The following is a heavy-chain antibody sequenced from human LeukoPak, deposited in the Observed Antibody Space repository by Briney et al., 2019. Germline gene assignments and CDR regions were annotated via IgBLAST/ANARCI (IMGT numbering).Heavy chain of an antibody. Sequence: GGSLRLSCAASGFTFSSYGMSWVRQAPGKGLEWVSAIVGTGDSTYYADSVKGRFTISRDNSKSTVYLQMNSLRADDTAVYYCAKDLAPCLQWGQGTLVTVSS. CDR1: GFTFSSYG. CDR2: IVGTGDST. V-gene: IGHV3-23*01. CDR3: AKDLAPCLQ. D-gene: IGHD1-1*01. J-gene: IGHJ4*02.